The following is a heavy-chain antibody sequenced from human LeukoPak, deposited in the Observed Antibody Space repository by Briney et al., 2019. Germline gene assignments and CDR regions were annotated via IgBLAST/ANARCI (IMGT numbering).Heavy chain of an antibody. J-gene: IGHJ4*02. CDR2: INPSGGST. V-gene: IGHV1-46*01. D-gene: IGHD2-2*01. CDR3: ARDLLVGYCSSTSCLNFDY. Sequence: GASVKVSCKAPGYTFTSYYMHWVRQAPGQGLEWMGIINPSGGSTSYARKFQGRVTMTRDTSTSTVYMELSSLRSEDTAVYYCARDLLVGYCSSTSCLNFDYWGQGTLVTVSS. CDR1: GYTFTSYY.